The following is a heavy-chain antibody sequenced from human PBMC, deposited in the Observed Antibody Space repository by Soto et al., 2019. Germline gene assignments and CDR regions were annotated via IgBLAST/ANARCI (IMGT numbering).Heavy chain of an antibody. Sequence: EVQLVESGGGLVKPGGSLRLSCAASGFTFSSYSMNWVRQAPGKGLEWVSSISSSSSYIYYADSVKGRFTISRDNAKNSLYLQMNSLRVEDTAVYYCARSILSEVVIISLWTGNYYYGMDVWGQGTTVTVSS. CDR1: GFTFSSYS. CDR2: ISSSSSYI. J-gene: IGHJ6*02. D-gene: IGHD3-3*01. CDR3: ARSILSEVVIISLWTGNYYYGMDV. V-gene: IGHV3-21*01.